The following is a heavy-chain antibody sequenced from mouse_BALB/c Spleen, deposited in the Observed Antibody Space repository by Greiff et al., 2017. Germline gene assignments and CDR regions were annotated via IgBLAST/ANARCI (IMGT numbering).Heavy chain of an antibody. CDR3: ARESYGNPYAMDY. CDR1: GYTFTDYY. D-gene: IGHD1-1*01. CDR2: INPDNGAT. Sequence: GQLQQSGPELVKPGASVKISCKASGYTFTDYYMHWVKQSHVKSLEWIGRINPDNGATSYNQNFKDKASLTVDKSSSTAYMELHSLTSEDSAVYYGARESYGNPYAMDYWGQGTSVTVSS. V-gene: IGHV1-26*01. J-gene: IGHJ4*01.